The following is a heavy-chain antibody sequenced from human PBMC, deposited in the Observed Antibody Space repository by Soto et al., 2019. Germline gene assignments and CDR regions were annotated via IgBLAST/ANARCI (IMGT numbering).Heavy chain of an antibody. CDR1: GGSISSYY. D-gene: IGHD5-12*01. CDR2: IYYSGST. Sequence: LSLTCTVSGGSISSYYWSWIRQPPGKGLEWIGYIYYSGSTNYNPSLKSRVTISVDTSKNQFSLKLSSVTAADTAVYYCARASNPQVATIAFDYWGQGTLVTVSS. V-gene: IGHV4-59*01. J-gene: IGHJ4*02. CDR3: ARASNPQVATIAFDY.